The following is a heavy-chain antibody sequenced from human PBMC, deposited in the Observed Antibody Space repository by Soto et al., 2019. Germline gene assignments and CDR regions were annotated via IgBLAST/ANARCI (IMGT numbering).Heavy chain of an antibody. V-gene: IGHV1-18*01. D-gene: IGHD2-2*02. J-gene: IGHJ4*02. CDR1: GYTFTDYG. CDR3: ARDLTYIRQY. Sequence: QVQLVQSADEVKKPGASVKVSCKTSGYTFTDYGISWVRQAPGQGLEWMGWISTAHSDVGYAQKFQGRFTMTTDKSTSTAYMERRSLTSDDTAVYFCARDLTYIRQYWGQGTLVTVSS. CDR2: ISTAHSDV.